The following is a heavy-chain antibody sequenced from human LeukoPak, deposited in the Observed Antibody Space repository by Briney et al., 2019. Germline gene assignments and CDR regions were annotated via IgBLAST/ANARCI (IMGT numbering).Heavy chain of an antibody. CDR2: IKSKTDGGRT. J-gene: IGHJ4*02. CDR3: TAYGDRDS. V-gene: IGHV3-15*01. D-gene: IGHD4-17*01. Sequence: GGSVTLSCSASSFTFRNARMIRVGQAPGKEREWVGRIKSKTDGGRTDYAAPVKGRFTISRDDSKNTLYLQMNSLKSEDTAVYYCTAYGDRDSWGQGTLVTVSS. CDR1: SFTFRNAR.